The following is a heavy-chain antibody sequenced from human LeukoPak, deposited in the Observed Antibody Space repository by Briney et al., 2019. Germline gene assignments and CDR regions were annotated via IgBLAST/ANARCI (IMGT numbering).Heavy chain of an antibody. CDR3: ARDDIATYDY. CDR1: GFTFRRYW. V-gene: IGHV3-7*01. D-gene: IGHD2-15*01. CDR2: IKEDGSEK. J-gene: IGHJ4*02. Sequence: GGSLRLSCAVSGFTFRRYWMSWVCQAPGKGLEWLANIKEDGSEKYYVDSVKGRFTISRDNAKNSLYLQMDSLRAEDTGVYYCARDDIATYDYWGQGTLVTVSS.